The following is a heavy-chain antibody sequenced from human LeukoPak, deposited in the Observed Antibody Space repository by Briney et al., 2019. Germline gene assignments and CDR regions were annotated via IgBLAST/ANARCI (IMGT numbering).Heavy chain of an antibody. CDR1: GFTFSSNG. J-gene: IGHJ4*02. D-gene: IGHD3-10*01. V-gene: IGHV3-30*02. Sequence: GGSLRLSCVASGFTFSSNGMHWVRQAPGKGLEWVTFIQYDGSKKYYADSVKGRFTISRDNSKNTLYLEVNSLRAEDTAVYYCAKDIGSYYDYWGQGILVTVSS. CDR2: IQYDGSKK. CDR3: AKDIGSYYDY.